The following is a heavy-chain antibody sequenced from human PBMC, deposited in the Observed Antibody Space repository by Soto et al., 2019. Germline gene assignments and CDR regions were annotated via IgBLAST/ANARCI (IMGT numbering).Heavy chain of an antibody. D-gene: IGHD1-20*01. Sequence: PSQTPSLTSTVANVSIVDDYWRWIRQPPGKGLEWIGYIYYSGSTNYNPSLKSRVTISIDTSKNQFSLRLSSVTAADTAFYYCAKMNNHEGEGYFDYWGQRTLVTVSS. J-gene: IGHJ4*02. CDR1: NVSIVDDY. CDR3: AKMNNHEGEGYFDY. V-gene: IGHV4-59*01. CDR2: IYYSGST.